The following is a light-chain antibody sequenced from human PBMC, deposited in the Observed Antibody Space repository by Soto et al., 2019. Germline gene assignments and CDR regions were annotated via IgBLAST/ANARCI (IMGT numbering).Light chain of an antibody. V-gene: IGLV2-14*01. CDR2: DVS. Sequence: QSVLTQPASVSGSPGQSITISCTGTSSDVGGYNYVSWYQQHPGKAPKLMIYDVSNRPSGVSNRFSGSKSGNTASLTISGLQAEDEADYHCSSYTSSSTNWVFGGGTKLTVL. CDR1: SSDVGGYNY. CDR3: SSYTSSSTNWV. J-gene: IGLJ3*02.